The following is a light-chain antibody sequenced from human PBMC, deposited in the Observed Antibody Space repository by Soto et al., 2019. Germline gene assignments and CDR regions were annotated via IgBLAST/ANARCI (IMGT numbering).Light chain of an antibody. CDR1: SSDIGIYKY. J-gene: IGLJ1*01. V-gene: IGLV2-14*01. CDR2: EVT. Sequence: SVLTQPASVSGSPGQSIAISCTGSSSDIGIYKYVSWYQQRPGKVPKLIIYEVTNRPSGVSHRFSGSKSGNTASLTISGPQAEDEADYYCSSYTASSTLVFGIGTKVTVL. CDR3: SSYTASSTLV.